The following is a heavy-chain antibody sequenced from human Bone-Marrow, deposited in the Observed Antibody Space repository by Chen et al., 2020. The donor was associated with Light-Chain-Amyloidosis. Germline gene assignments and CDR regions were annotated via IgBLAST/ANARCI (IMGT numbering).Heavy chain of an antibody. CDR3: ARRRDGYNFDY. Sequence: EVQLEQSGPEVKKPGESLKISCKGSGYTFPNYWIGWVRQMPGKGLEWMGVIYPDDSDARYRPSFEGQVTISADKSSTTAYLQWRSLKASDTAMYYCARRRDGYNFDYWGQGTLVTVSS. CDR1: GYTFPNYW. CDR2: IYPDDSDA. J-gene: IGHJ4*02. V-gene: IGHV5-51*01. D-gene: IGHD5-12*01.